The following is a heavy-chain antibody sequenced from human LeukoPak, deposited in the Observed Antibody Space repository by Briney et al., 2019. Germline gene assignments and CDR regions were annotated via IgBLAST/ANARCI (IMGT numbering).Heavy chain of an antibody. Sequence: PGRSLRLSCAGSGFTFSTYAMHWVRQAPAKGLEWVALFSYDGSTQRYADSVKGRFTISRDNAKNSLYLQMSGLRAEDTALYYCARALIPSQNIMTYWGQGTLVTVSS. CDR1: GFTFSTYA. CDR2: FSYDGSTQ. V-gene: IGHV3-30-3*01. J-gene: IGHJ4*02. CDR3: ARALIPSQNIMTY. D-gene: IGHD2-2*02.